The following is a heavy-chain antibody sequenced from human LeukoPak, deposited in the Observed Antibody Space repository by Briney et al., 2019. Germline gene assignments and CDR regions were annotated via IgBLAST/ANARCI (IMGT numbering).Heavy chain of an antibody. D-gene: IGHD6-6*01. CDR2: ISGSGGST. J-gene: IGHJ4*02. CDR1: GLTFSSYA. Sequence: AGGSLRLSCTASGLTFSSYAMRWVRHAPGKGLEWVSVISGSGGSTYDADSVKGRFTISRDNSKNTLYLQMNSLRAEDTAVYYCAKGRVAARPGAFDYWGQGTLVTVSS. V-gene: IGHV3-23*01. CDR3: AKGRVAARPGAFDY.